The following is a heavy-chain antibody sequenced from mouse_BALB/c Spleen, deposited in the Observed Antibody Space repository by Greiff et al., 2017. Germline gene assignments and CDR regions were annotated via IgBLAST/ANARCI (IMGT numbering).Heavy chain of an antibody. CDR3: AKGGLLHYAMDY. J-gene: IGHJ4*01. Sequence: DVQLVESGPELVKPGASVKIPCKASGYTFTDCNMDWVKQSHGKSLEWIGDINPNNGGTIYNQKFKGKATLTVDKSSSTAYMELRSLTSEDTAVYYCAKGGLLHYAMDYWGQGTSVTVSS. D-gene: IGHD2-3*01. CDR1: GYTFTDCN. CDR2: INPNNGGT. V-gene: IGHV1-18*01.